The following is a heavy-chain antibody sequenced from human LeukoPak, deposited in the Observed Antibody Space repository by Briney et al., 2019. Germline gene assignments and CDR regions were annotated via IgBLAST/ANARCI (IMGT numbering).Heavy chain of an antibody. D-gene: IGHD2/OR15-2a*01. J-gene: IGHJ6*02. CDR2: ISYDGSNK. V-gene: IGHV3-30-3*01. CDR1: GFTFSSYA. CDR3: ARVSPGGPGYGMDV. Sequence: PGGSLGLSCAASGFTFSSYAMHWVRQAPGKGLEWVAVISYDGSNKYYADSVKGRFTISRDNSKNTLYLQMNSLRAEDTAVYYCARVSPGGPGYGMDVWGQGTTVTVSS.